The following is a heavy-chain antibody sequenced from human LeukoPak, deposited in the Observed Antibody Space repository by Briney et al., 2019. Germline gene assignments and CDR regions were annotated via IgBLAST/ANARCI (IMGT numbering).Heavy chain of an antibody. D-gene: IGHD3-22*01. CDR3: ARSYYDSSGYYGYYYYGMDV. CDR2: IYYSGST. Sequence: SETLSLTCTASGGSISSYYWSWIRQPPGKGLEWIGYIYYSGSTNYNPSLKSRVTISVDTSKNQFSLKLSSVTAADTAVYYCARSYYDSSGYYGYYYYGMDVWGQGTTVTVSS. J-gene: IGHJ6*02. V-gene: IGHV4-59*08. CDR1: GGSISSYY.